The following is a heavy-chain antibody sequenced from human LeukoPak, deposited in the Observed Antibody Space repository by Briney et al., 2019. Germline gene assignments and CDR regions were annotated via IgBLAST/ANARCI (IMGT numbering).Heavy chain of an antibody. CDR2: INHSGST. CDR3: SRVKRLGGYYYYYYMDV. CDR1: GGSFSGYY. D-gene: IGHD3-10*01. Sequence: PSETLSLTCGVYGGSFSGYYWSWIRQPPGKGLEWIGEINHSGSTNYNPSLKSRVTISVDTSKNQFSLKLCSVTAADTAVYYCSRVKRLGGYYYYYYMDVWGKGTTVTVSS. J-gene: IGHJ6*03. V-gene: IGHV4-34*01.